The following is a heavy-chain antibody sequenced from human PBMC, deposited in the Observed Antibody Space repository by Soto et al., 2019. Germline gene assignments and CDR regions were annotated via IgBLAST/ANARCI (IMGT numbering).Heavy chain of an antibody. D-gene: IGHD2-15*01. V-gene: IGHV3-23*01. CDR3: AIDLSWHTH. CDR2: ISGGGTGA. J-gene: IGHJ4*02. Sequence: EVQLLESGGGLVQPGGSLRLSCTASGFTFSDHAMTWVRQAPGKGLEWLSGISGGGTGAYYADSVKGRFTVSRDNSNNMVFLQMDRLIVEDTAVYYCAIDLSWHTHWGQGTLVTVSS. CDR1: GFTFSDHA.